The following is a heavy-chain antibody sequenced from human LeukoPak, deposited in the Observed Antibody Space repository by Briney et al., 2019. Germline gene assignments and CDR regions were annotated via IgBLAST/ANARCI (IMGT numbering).Heavy chain of an antibody. Sequence: GRSLRLSCAASGYTFSRHGLHWVRPAPGKGLEWVAIIWFDGSKEYYADSVKGRFTVSKDNSQNTLYLQMDNVRAEDTAVYYCARIYGIKVDYWGHGTLVTVSS. CDR1: GYTFSRHG. V-gene: IGHV3-33*03. CDR3: ARIYGIKVDY. CDR2: IWFDGSKE. D-gene: IGHD5-12*01. J-gene: IGHJ4*01.